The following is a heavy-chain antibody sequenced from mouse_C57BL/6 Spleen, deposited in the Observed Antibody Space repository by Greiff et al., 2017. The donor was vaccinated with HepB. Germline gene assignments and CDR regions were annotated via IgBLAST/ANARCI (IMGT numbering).Heavy chain of an antibody. D-gene: IGHD2-3*01. Sequence: EVQLQQSGPELVKPGASVKMSCKASGYTFTDYNMHWVKQSHGKSLEWIGYINPNNGGTSYNQKFKGKATLTVNKSSSTAYMELRGLTSDDSAVYYCARGYDGYLWFAYWGQGTLVTVSA. V-gene: IGHV1-22*01. J-gene: IGHJ3*01. CDR2: INPNNGGT. CDR1: GYTFTDYN. CDR3: ARGYDGYLWFAY.